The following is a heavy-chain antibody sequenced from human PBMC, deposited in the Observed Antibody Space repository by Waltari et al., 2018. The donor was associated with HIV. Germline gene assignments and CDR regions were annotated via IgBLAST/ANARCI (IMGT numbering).Heavy chain of an antibody. CDR3: AKSDFTELVRGQKAFDV. Sequence: QAQLVQSGAETKKPGSSVTVSCQASGGACDTFAFTWVRQAPGQGLAWLGGTAPFFGVIYAQDFNGRVTITSNPSTRTVFLELGGLRPDDTAVYFCAKSDFTELVRGQKAFDVWGQGT. D-gene: IGHD1-26*01. CDR1: GGACDTFA. J-gene: IGHJ3*01. CDR2: TAPFFGV. V-gene: IGHV1-69*19.